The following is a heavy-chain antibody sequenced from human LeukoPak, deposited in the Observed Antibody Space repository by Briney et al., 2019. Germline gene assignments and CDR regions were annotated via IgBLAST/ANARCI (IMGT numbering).Heavy chain of an antibody. Sequence: PGGSLRLSCAAYGFTFSSYAVHWVRQAPGKGLEWVAVISYDGSNKYYADSMKGRFTISRDNSKSTLYLQMNSLRSEDTAVYYCARDGALSSYYQYFDYWGQGTLVTVSS. CDR2: ISYDGSNK. D-gene: IGHD1-26*01. CDR1: GFTFSSYA. J-gene: IGHJ4*02. V-gene: IGHV3-30-3*01. CDR3: ARDGALSSYYQYFDY.